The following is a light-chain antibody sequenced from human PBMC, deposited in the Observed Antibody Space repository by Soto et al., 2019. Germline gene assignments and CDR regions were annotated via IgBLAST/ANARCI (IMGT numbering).Light chain of an antibody. CDR1: QSVDSSN. Sequence: EIVLTQSPGTLSLSPGERATLSCRASQSVDSSNLAWYQQKPGQAPRLLIYGASSWATGVPYRFSGSGSGTDFTLTISRLEPEDVAVYYCQQYGDSPYTYGQGNKLELK. CDR2: GAS. CDR3: QQYGDSPYT. V-gene: IGKV3-20*01. J-gene: IGKJ2*01.